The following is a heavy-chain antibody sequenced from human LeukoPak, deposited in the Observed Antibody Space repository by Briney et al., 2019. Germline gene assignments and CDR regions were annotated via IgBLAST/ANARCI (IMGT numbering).Heavy chain of an antibody. CDR1: VFTSSNYW. D-gene: IGHD3-22*01. CDR3: AREWGYYDSSGYYGY. J-gene: IGHJ4*02. Sequence: PGGSLRLSCAASVFTSSNYWMTWVRQAPGRGLEWVASIKQDGSDKFYVDSVKGRFTISRDNAKNSLYLQMNSLRADDTALYYCAREWGYYDSSGYYGYWGQGTLVTVSS. CDR2: IKQDGSDK. V-gene: IGHV3-7*05.